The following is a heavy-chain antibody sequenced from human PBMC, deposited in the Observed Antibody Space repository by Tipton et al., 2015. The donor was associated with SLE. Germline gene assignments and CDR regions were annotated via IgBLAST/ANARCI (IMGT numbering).Heavy chain of an antibody. CDR2: IYYSGST. D-gene: IGHD6-6*01. Sequence: TLSLTCTVSGASISSFSYYWSWIRQHPGKGLEWIGYIYYSGSTYYNPSLKSRVTISVDTSKNQFSLKLSSVTAADTAVYYCARDPAARRGMDVWGQGTTVTVSS. V-gene: IGHV4-31*03. J-gene: IGHJ6*02. CDR1: GASISSFSYY. CDR3: ARDPAARRGMDV.